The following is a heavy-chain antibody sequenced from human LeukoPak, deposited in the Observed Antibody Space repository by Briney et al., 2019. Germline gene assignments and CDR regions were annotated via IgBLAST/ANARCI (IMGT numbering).Heavy chain of an antibody. D-gene: IGHD2-2*01. J-gene: IGHJ5*02. CDR3: ARDRRVGYCSSTSCLNWFDP. CDR2: INPKTGGT. Sequence: GASVKVSCKVSGYTDYYVHWMRQAPGQGLERMGGINPKTGGTEFAQKFQGRVTMTRDTSISTAYMELSRLRSDDTAVYYCARDRRVGYCSSTSCLNWFDPWGQGTLVTVSS. CDR1: GYTDYY. V-gene: IGHV1-2*02.